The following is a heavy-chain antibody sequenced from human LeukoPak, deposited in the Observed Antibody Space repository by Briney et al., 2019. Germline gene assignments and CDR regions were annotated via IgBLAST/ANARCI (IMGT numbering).Heavy chain of an antibody. CDR2: THYSGST. D-gene: IGHD6-13*01. CDR3: ARHIGYSTPLDY. Sequence: SETLSLTCTVSGGSISSGGYYWSWIRHHPGKGLEWIGYTHYSGSTYNNPSLKSRVTISLHTSKNHFSLRLSSVTAADTAVYYCARHIGYSTPLDYWGQGTLVTVSS. V-gene: IGHV4-31*03. CDR1: GGSISSGGYY. J-gene: IGHJ4*02.